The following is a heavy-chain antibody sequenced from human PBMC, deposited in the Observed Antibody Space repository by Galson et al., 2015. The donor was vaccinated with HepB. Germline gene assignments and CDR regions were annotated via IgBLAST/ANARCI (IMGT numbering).Heavy chain of an antibody. Sequence: SLRLSCAASGFTVSSNYMSWVRQAPGKGLEWVSVIYSGGSTYYADSVKGRFTISRDNSKNTLYLQMNSLRAEDTAVYYCARRPDYGGPDYYYYGMDVWGQGTTVTVSS. D-gene: IGHD4-23*01. V-gene: IGHV3-53*01. CDR2: IYSGGST. J-gene: IGHJ6*02. CDR1: GFTVSSNY. CDR3: ARRPDYGGPDYYYYGMDV.